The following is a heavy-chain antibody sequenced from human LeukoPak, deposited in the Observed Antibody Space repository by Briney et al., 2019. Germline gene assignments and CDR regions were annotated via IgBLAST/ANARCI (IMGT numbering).Heavy chain of an antibody. CDR3: ARHSSGWYWFDC. CDR1: GGSISSSSYY. Sequence: PSETLSLTCTVSGGSISSSSYYWGWIRQPPGKGLEWIGSIYYSGSTYYNPSLKSRVSISVDTSKNQFSLKLSSVTAADTALFYCARHSSGWYWFDCWGQGTLVTVSS. D-gene: IGHD6-19*01. V-gene: IGHV4-39*01. J-gene: IGHJ4*02. CDR2: IYYSGST.